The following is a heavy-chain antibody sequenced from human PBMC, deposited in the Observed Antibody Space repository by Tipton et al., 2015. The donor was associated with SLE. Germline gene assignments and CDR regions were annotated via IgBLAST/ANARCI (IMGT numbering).Heavy chain of an antibody. Sequence: SLRLSCAASGFTFSSYAMHWVRQAPGKGLEWVAVISYDGSNKYYADSVKGRFTISRDNSKNTLYLQMNSLRAEDTAVYYCARVPRVIPGYFDLWGRGTLVTVSS. D-gene: IGHD3-22*01. CDR1: GFTFSSYA. CDR2: ISYDGSNK. CDR3: ARVPRVIPGYFDL. J-gene: IGHJ2*01. V-gene: IGHV3-30*04.